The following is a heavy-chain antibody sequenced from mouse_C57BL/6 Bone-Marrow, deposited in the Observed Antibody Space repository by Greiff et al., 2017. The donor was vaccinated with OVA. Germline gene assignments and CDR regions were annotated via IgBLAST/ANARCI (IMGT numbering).Heavy chain of an antibody. CDR2: INPNNGGT. V-gene: IGHV1-26*01. CDR3: AKTAWFAY. CDR1: GYTFTDYY. D-gene: IGHD4-1*01. Sequence: EVQLQQSGPELVKPGASVKISCKASGYTFTDYYMNWVKQSHGKSLEWIGDINPNNGGTSYNQKFKGKATLTVDKSSSTAYMELRSLTSDDSAVYYCAKTAWFAYWGQGTLVTVSA. J-gene: IGHJ3*01.